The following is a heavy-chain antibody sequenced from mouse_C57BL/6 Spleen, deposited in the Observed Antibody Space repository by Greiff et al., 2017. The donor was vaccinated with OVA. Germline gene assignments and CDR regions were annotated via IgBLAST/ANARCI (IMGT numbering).Heavy chain of an antibody. V-gene: IGHV1-50*01. CDR3: ARKKIYGGYLFAY. J-gene: IGHJ3*01. Sequence: QVQLQQPGAELVKPGASVKLSCKASGYTFTSYWMQWVKQRPGQGLEWIGEIDPSASYTNYNQKFKGKATFTVDTSSSTAYMQLSSLTSEDSAVYYCARKKIYGGYLFAYWGQGTLVTVSA. D-gene: IGHD2-3*01. CDR2: IDPSASYT. CDR1: GYTFTSYW.